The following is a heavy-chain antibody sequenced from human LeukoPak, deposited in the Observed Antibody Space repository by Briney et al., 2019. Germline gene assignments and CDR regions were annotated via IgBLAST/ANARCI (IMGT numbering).Heavy chain of an antibody. Sequence: GGSLRLSCAASGFTVSSNYMSWVRQAPGKGLEWVSVIYSGGSTYYADSVKGRFTISRDNSKNTLYLQMNSLRAEDTAVYYCARLLRYYYDSSGYYSRVPFDYWGQRTLVTVSS. J-gene: IGHJ4*02. D-gene: IGHD3-22*01. CDR3: ARLLRYYYDSSGYYSRVPFDY. V-gene: IGHV3-66*01. CDR1: GFTVSSNY. CDR2: IYSGGST.